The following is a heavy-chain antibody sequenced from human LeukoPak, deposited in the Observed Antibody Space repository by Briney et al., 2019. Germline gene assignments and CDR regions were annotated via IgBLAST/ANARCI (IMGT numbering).Heavy chain of an antibody. J-gene: IGHJ3*02. CDR1: GFTFSNAW. V-gene: IGHV3-15*01. CDR3: TPGRGDCCFDAFDI. Sequence: GGSLRLSCAASGFTFSNAWMSWVRQAPGKGLEWVGRIKSKTDGGTTDYAAPVKGRFTISRDDSKNTLYLQMNSLKTEDTAVYYCTPGRGDCCFDAFDIWGQGTMVTVSS. D-gene: IGHD2-21*02. CDR2: IKSKTDGGTT.